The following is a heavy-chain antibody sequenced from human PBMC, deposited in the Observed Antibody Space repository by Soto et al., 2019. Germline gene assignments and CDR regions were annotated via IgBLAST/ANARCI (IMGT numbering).Heavy chain of an antibody. CDR2: IYYSGST. V-gene: IGHV4-31*03. CDR1: GGSIGSGGYY. J-gene: IGHJ6*02. CDR3: ARAYYGDYLYYYYYGMDV. Sequence: PSETLSLTCTVSGGSIGSGGYYWSWIRQHPGKGLEWIGYIYYSGSTYYNPSLKSRVTISVDTSKNQFSLKLSSVTAADTAVYYCARAYYGDYLYYYYYGMDVWGQGTTVTVSS. D-gene: IGHD4-17*01.